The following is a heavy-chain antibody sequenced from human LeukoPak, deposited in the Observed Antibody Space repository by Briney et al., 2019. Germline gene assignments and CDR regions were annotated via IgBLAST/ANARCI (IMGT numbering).Heavy chain of an antibody. CDR1: GGSISSSTYY. D-gene: IGHD3-22*01. J-gene: IGHJ4*02. Sequence: SETLSLTCTVSGGSISSSTYYWGWIRQSPEKGLEWIGSIDSSGGTYYNPSLKGRVTISVDTSKNQFSLKLSSVTAADTAVYYCARVGFRDYYDSSGYYSIDYWGQGTLVTVSS. CDR2: IDSSGGT. CDR3: ARVGFRDYYDSSGYYSIDY. V-gene: IGHV4-39*01.